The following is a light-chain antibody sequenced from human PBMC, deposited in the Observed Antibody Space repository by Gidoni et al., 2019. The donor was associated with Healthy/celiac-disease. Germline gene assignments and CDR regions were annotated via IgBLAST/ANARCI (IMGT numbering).Light chain of an antibody. CDR2: DAS. Sequence: ESVLIQSPATLSLSPGERATLSCRASQSVSSYLAWYQQKPGQAPRLLIYDASNRATGIPARFSGSGSGTDFTLTISSLEPEDFAVYYCQQRSNWRTFGQGTKVEIK. CDR1: QSVSSY. J-gene: IGKJ1*01. CDR3: QQRSNWRT. V-gene: IGKV3-11*01.